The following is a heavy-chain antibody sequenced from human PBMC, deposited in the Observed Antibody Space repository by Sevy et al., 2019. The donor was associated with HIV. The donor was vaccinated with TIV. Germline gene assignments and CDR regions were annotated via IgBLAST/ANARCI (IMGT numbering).Heavy chain of an antibody. Sequence: GGSLRLSCAASGFTFSHHNMNWVRQAPGKGLEWISYISKSGSTTYFADSVRGRFTISRDNAKNSLFLEMHSLTDEDTAVYYCAREENHELGTIPLDSWGRGIQVTVSS. CDR2: ISKSGSTT. D-gene: IGHD7-27*01. CDR3: AREENHELGTIPLDS. CDR1: GFTFSHHN. J-gene: IGHJ4*02. V-gene: IGHV3-48*02.